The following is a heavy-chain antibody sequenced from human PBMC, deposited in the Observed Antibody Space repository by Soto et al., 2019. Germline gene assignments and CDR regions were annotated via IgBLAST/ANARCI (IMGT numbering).Heavy chain of an antibody. CDR1: GYTFTGHY. D-gene: IGHD2-15*01. CDR2: INPNSGAT. Sequence: QAQLVQSGAELKRPGASVKVSCKASGYTFTGHYIHWVRQAPGQGPEWMGWINPNSGATKFGQKFQDWVTLTRDTSISSVYLALTRLTAADTAVSFCARAANPFCNTEGCPHYYGMDVWGQGTTVVVS. J-gene: IGHJ6*02. V-gene: IGHV1-2*04. CDR3: ARAANPFCNTEGCPHYYGMDV.